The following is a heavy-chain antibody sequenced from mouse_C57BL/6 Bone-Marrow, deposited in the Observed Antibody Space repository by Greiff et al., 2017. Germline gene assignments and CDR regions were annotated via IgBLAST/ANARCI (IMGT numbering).Heavy chain of an antibody. CDR2: IAPANGNT. CDR3: AADWDCDY. CDR1: GFNFKNTY. V-gene: IGHV14-3*01. J-gene: IGHJ2*01. Sequence: VQLQQSVAELVRPGASVKLSCTASGFNFKNTYMPWVKQRPEQGLEWIGRIAPANGNTKYAPKFQGKATITADTSSNTAYLQLSSLTSEDTAIYYCAADWDCDYGGQGTALTVS. D-gene: IGHD4-1*01.